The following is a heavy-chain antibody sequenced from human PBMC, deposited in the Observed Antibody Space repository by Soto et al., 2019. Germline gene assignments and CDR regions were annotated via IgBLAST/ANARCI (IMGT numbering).Heavy chain of an antibody. CDR2: IWNDGSNK. Sequence: GGSLRLSCAASGFTFRDHAMHWVRQAPGKGREWLAIIWNDGSNKFYAGSVQGRFTISRDNSKNTVYLQMNALSAEDTAVYYCARALFPDVDIYAMDVWGQGTTVTVSS. J-gene: IGHJ6*02. D-gene: IGHD5-12*01. V-gene: IGHV3-33*01. CDR1: GFTFRDHA. CDR3: ARALFPDVDIYAMDV.